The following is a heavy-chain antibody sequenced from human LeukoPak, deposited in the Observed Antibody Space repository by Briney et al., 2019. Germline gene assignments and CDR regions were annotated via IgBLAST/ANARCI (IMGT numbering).Heavy chain of an antibody. V-gene: IGHV3-21*01. CDR2: ISSSSSYI. Sequence: PGGSLRLSCAASGFTFSSYSMNWVRQAPGKGLEWVSSISSSSSYIYYADSVKGRFTISRDNAENSLYLQMNSLRAEDTAVYYCARGSYRGSYYGWFDPWGQGTLVTVSS. CDR3: ARGSYRGSYYGWFDP. D-gene: IGHD1-26*01. J-gene: IGHJ5*02. CDR1: GFTFSSYS.